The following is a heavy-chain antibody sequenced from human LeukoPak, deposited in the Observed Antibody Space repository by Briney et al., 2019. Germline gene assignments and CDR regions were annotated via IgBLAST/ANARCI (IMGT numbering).Heavy chain of an antibody. J-gene: IGHJ6*04. CDR3: AELGITMIGGV. CDR1: GFTFSSYE. D-gene: IGHD3-10*02. V-gene: IGHV3-48*03. CDR2: VSSSGSTI. Sequence: GGSLRLSCAASGFTFSSYEMNWVRQAPGKGLEWVSYVSSSGSTIYYADSVKGRFTIPRDNAKNSLYLQMNSLRAEDTAVYYCAELGITMIGGVWGKGTTVTISS.